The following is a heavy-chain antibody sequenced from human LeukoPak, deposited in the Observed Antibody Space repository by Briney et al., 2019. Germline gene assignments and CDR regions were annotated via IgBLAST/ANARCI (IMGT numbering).Heavy chain of an antibody. CDR2: IYHSGST. CDR3: ARVLMIFGHITPYFDY. D-gene: IGHD3/OR15-3a*01. V-gene: IGHV4-38-2*02. Sequence: PSETLSLTCTVSGYSISSGYYWGWIRQPPGKGLEWIGSIYHSGSTYYNPSLKSRVTISVDTSKNQFSLKLSSVTAADTAVYYCARVLMIFGHITPYFDYWGLGTLVTVSS. CDR1: GYSISSGYY. J-gene: IGHJ4*02.